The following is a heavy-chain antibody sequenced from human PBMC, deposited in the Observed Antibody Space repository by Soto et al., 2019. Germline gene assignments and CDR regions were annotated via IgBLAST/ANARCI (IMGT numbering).Heavy chain of an antibody. D-gene: IGHD6-6*01. CDR1: GGTFSSYA. CDR2: IIPIFGTA. CDR3: ARVGASLAARSWGDYYYGMDV. V-gene: IGHV1-69*01. J-gene: IGHJ6*02. Sequence: QVQLVQSGAEVKKPGSSVKVSCKASGGTFSSYAISWVRQAPGQGLEWMGGIIPIFGTANYAQKFQGRVTITADESTSTAYMELSSLRSEDTAVYYCARVGASLAARSWGDYYYGMDVWGQGTTVTVSS.